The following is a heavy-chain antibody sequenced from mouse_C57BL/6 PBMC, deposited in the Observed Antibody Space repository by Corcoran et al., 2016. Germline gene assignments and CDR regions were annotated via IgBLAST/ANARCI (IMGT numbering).Heavy chain of an antibody. CDR2: INTYSGVP. CDR3: ARFDYDYYAMDY. V-gene: IGHV9-3*01. J-gene: IGHJ4*01. CDR1: GYTFTTYG. Sequence: QIQLVQSGPELKKPGETVKISCKASGYTFTTYGMSWVKQASGKGLKWMGWINTYSGVPTYADDFKVRFAFSLETSASTAYLQINNLKNEDTATYFCARFDYDYYAMDYWGQGTSVTVSS. D-gene: IGHD2-4*01.